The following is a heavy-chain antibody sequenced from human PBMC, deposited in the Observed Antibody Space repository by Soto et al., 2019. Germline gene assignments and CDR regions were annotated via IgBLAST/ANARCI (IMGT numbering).Heavy chain of an antibody. CDR3: ASIGYSSGRRYYFDY. J-gene: IGHJ4*02. CDR1: GDKFSSYW. Sequence: GESLQISYKGSGDKFSSYWIGWVRQMPGKGLEWMGIIYPGDSDTRYSPSFQGQVTISADKSISTAYLQWSSLKASDTAMYYCASIGYSSGRRYYFDYWGQGTLVTVSS. CDR2: IYPGDSDT. D-gene: IGHD6-19*01. V-gene: IGHV5-51*01.